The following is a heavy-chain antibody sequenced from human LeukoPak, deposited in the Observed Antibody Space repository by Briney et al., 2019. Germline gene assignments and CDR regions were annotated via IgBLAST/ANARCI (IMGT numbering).Heavy chain of an antibody. V-gene: IGHV3-53*05. CDR2: IYSGGDT. D-gene: IGHD6-19*01. Sequence: GGSLRLSCTASGFTVSGNYMSWVRQAPGKGLEWVSVIYSGGDTYSTDSVKGRFTISRDNSKNTLYLQMNSLRAEDTAVYYCARDPIAVAGHGDYFDYWGQGTLVTVSS. CDR1: GFTVSGNY. J-gene: IGHJ4*02. CDR3: ARDPIAVAGHGDYFDY.